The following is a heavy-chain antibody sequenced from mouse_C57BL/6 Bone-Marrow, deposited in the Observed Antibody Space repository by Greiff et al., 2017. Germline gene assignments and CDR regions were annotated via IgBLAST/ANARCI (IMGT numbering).Heavy chain of an antibody. CDR3: VRHSNYEVFAY. CDR1: GFSFNTYA. J-gene: IGHJ3*01. Sequence: EVKLLESGGGLVQPKGSLKLSCAASGFSFNTYAMNWVRQAPGKGLEWVARIRSKSNNYATYYADSVKDRFTISRDDSESMLYLQMNNLKTEDTAMYYCVRHSNYEVFAYWGQGTLVTVSA. V-gene: IGHV10-1*01. CDR2: IRSKSNNYAT. D-gene: IGHD2-5*01.